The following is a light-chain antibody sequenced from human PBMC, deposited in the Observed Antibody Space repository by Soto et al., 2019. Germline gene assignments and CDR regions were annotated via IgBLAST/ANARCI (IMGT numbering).Light chain of an antibody. J-gene: IGKJ4*01. CDR2: AAS. V-gene: IGKV1-12*01. Sequence: DIQMTQSPSSLSASVGDRVTITCRASQDLDRWLAWYQQKPGEAPKVLIYAASNLRSGVPSRFSGSGSGADLSLTISSLQPEDVATYYCKQSRSFPLTFGGGTKVDIK. CDR3: KQSRSFPLT. CDR1: QDLDRW.